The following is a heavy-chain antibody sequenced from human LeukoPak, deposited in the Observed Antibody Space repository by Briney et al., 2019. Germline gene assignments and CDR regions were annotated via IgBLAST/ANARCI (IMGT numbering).Heavy chain of an antibody. D-gene: IGHD6-19*01. V-gene: IGHV4-34*01. CDR3: ARGPRYSSGRYLY. CDR2: INHSGST. J-gene: IGHJ4*02. Sequence: ASETLSLTCAVYGGSFSGYYWSWIRQPPGKGLEWIGEINHSGSTNYNPSLKSRVTISVDTSKNQLSLKLSSVTAADTAVYYCARGPRYSSGRYLYWGQGTLVTVSS. CDR1: GGSFSGYY.